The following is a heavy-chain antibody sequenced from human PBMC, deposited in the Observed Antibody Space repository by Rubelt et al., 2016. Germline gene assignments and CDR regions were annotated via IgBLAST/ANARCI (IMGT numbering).Heavy chain of an antibody. CDR1: GFTFSSYA. CDR3: ARATDSSGYGPFDY. CDR2: ISYDGSNK. Sequence: GFTFSSYAMHWVRQAPGKGLEWVAVISYDGSNKYYADSVKGRFTISRDNSKNSLYLQMNSLRAEDTAVYYCARATDSSGYGPFDYWGQGTLVAVSS. J-gene: IGHJ4*02. D-gene: IGHD3-22*01. V-gene: IGHV3-30*04.